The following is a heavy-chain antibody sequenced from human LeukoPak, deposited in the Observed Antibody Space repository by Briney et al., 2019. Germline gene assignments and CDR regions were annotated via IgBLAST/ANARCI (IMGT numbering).Heavy chain of an antibody. J-gene: IGHJ5*02. CDR1: GGTFSSYA. CDR2: IIPIFGTA. V-gene: IGHV1-69*05. Sequence: ASVKVSCKASGGTFSSYAISWVRQAPGRGLEWMGGIIPIFGTANYAQKFQGRVTITTDESTSTAYMELSSLRSEDTAVYYCARDNYAGANWFDPWGQGTLVTVSS. D-gene: IGHD1-7*01. CDR3: ARDNYAGANWFDP.